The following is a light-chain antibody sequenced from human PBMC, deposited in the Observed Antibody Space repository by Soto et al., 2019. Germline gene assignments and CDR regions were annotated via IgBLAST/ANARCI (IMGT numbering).Light chain of an antibody. CDR2: ENN. Sequence: QSVLTQPPSVSEAPGQRVTISCTGSSSNIGAGYEAHWYQQVPGTAPKLLIYENNNRPSGVPDRFSGSTSGTSASLAITGLQAEDEAEYYCQSYDSSLSGYVFGTGTKLTVL. V-gene: IGLV1-40*01. CDR3: QSYDSSLSGYV. CDR1: SSNIGAGYE. J-gene: IGLJ1*01.